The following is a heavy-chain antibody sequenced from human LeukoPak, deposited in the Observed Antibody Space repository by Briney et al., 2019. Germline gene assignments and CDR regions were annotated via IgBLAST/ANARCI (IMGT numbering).Heavy chain of an antibody. Sequence: ASVKVSCKASGYTFTGYYMHWVRQAPGQGLEWMGRINPNNGATNYAQKLQGRVTITGDTSISTAYMELRSLRSDDTAVYYCAREEGSYFDYWGQGTLVTVSS. CDR1: GYTFTGYY. V-gene: IGHV1-2*06. CDR3: AREEGSYFDY. CDR2: INPNNGAT. J-gene: IGHJ4*03.